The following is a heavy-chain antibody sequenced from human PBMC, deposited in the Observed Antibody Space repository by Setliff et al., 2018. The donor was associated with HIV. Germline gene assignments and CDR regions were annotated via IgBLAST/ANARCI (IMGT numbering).Heavy chain of an antibody. CDR2: IYPGDSDT. D-gene: IGHD6-13*01. J-gene: IGHJ4*02. CDR1: GYSFTRYW. V-gene: IGHV5-51*01. Sequence: GESLKISCKGSGYSFTRYWIGWVRQMPGKGLEWMGIIYPGDSDTRYSPSFQGQVTISADKSISTAYLQWSSLKASDTAMYYCARRMWQQDSKFMYYFDYWGQGTLVTVSS. CDR3: ARRMWQQDSKFMYYFDY.